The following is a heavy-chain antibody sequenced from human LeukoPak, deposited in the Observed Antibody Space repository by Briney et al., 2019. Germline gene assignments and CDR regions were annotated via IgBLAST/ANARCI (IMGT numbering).Heavy chain of an antibody. Sequence: GESLKISCKSSGFSFTGHWIGWVRQLPGKGLEWMWSIYGGDSDTRYSPSFQGQVTISADKSITTAYLQWSSLKTSDTAMYYCARPPAAADTLSNWYFDLWGRGTLVTVSS. D-gene: IGHD6-13*01. V-gene: IGHV5-51*01. J-gene: IGHJ2*01. CDR1: GFSFTGHW. CDR3: ARPPAAADTLSNWYFDL. CDR2: IYGGDSDT.